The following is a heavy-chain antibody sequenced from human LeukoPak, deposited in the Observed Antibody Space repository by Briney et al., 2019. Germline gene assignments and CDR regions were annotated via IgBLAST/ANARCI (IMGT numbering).Heavy chain of an antibody. CDR3: ARDDIVVVRGMDV. V-gene: IGHV1-2*02. Sequence: ASVKASCKASGYTFTGYYMHWVRQAPGQGLEWMGWINPNSGGTNYAQKFQGRVTMTRDTSISTAYMELSRLRSDDTAVYYCARDDIVVVRGMDVWGQGTTVTVSS. J-gene: IGHJ6*02. CDR2: INPNSGGT. D-gene: IGHD2-2*01. CDR1: GYTFTGYY.